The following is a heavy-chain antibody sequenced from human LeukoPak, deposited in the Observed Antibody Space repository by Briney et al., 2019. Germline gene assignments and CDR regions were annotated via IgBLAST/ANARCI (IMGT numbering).Heavy chain of an antibody. V-gene: IGHV1-8*01. D-gene: IGHD3-16*01. CDR1: GYTFTSYD. Sequence: GASVKVSCKASGYTFTSYDINWVRQAPGQGLEWMGWMNPNSGNTGSSQKFQGRLTMTRNTSIDTAYMELSSLRSEDTAVYYCARGPPFFVYAYWGQGTWVTVSP. CDR2: MNPNSGNT. J-gene: IGHJ4*02. CDR3: ARGPPFFVYAY.